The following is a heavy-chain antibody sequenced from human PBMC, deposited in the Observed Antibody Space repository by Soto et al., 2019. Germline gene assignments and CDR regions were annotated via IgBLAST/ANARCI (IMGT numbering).Heavy chain of an antibody. CDR1: GGSISGHY. V-gene: IGHV4-59*08. Sequence: QVQLQESGPGLVKPSETLSLTCSVSGGSISGHYWSWVRQTPGKGLEWIGYIYYSGSTNYNPSLKSLVTLSVDTSQNQFSLRLTSVTAADTAVYYCARGPYYDLIWNYYYMDVWGKGTTVTVSS. CDR3: ARGPYYDLIWNYYYMDV. CDR2: IYYSGST. D-gene: IGHD3-16*01. J-gene: IGHJ6*03.